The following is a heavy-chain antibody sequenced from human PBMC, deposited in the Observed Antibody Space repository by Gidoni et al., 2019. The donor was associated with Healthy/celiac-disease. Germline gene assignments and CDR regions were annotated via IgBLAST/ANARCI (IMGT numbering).Heavy chain of an antibody. CDR3: ARVASHVKYCSSTSCYTGWFDP. CDR1: GYTFTSYG. J-gene: IGHJ5*02. V-gene: IGHV1-18*01. D-gene: IGHD2-2*02. CDR2: ISAYNGNT. Sequence: QVQLVQSGAEVKKPGASVKVSCKASGYTFTSYGISWVRQAPGQGFEWMGWISAYNGNTNYAQKLQGRVTMTTDTSTSTAYMELRSLRSDDTAVYYCARVASHVKYCSSTSCYTGWFDPWGQGTLVTVSS.